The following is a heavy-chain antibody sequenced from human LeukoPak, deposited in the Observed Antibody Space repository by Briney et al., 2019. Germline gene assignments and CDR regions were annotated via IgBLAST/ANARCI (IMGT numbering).Heavy chain of an antibody. V-gene: IGHV3-23*01. J-gene: IGHJ4*02. CDR3: AKDMLGTVSDYFDD. CDR2: ISSTGGST. CDR1: GFTVSSNY. D-gene: IGHD1-7*01. Sequence: PGGSLRLSCAASGFTVSSNYMSWVRQAPGKGLEWVSGISSTGGSTYYADSVKGRFTISRDNSKNTLYLQMNSLRAEDTAIYYCAKDMLGTVSDYFDDWGQGTLVTVSS.